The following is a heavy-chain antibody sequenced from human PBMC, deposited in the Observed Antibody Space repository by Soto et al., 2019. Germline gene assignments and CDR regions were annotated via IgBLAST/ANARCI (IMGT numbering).Heavy chain of an antibody. CDR3: ARDRGGYDRLYYYHGMDV. CDR1: GFTFSDYY. CDR2: ISSSSGST. Sequence: GSLRLSCVASGFTFSDYYMSWIRQAPGKGLEYISYISSSSGSTNYADSVKGRFTISRDNAKNSLYLQMSSLRAEDTAVYYCARDRGGYDRLYYYHGMDVWGQGTTVTVSS. V-gene: IGHV3-11*06. J-gene: IGHJ6*02. D-gene: IGHD5-12*01.